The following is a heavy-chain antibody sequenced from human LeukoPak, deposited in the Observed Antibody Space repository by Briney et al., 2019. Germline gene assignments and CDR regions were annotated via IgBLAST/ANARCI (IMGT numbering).Heavy chain of an antibody. V-gene: IGHV4-61*02. J-gene: IGHJ3*02. CDR1: GDSISSGDYY. Sequence: SETLSLTCTVSGDSISSGDYYWSWIRQPAGKGLEWSGRISSSGSTNYNPSLKSRLTISVDTSKNQFSLRLSSVTAADTAVYFCARGPYSYDSSGAFDIWGQGTMVTVSS. D-gene: IGHD3-22*01. CDR3: ARGPYSYDSSGAFDI. CDR2: ISSSGST.